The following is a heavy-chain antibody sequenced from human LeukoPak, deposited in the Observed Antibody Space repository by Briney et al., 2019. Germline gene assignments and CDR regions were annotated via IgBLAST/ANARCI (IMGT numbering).Heavy chain of an antibody. CDR1: GGSISSSRKY. CDR3: ASGLLWFGELSDY. J-gene: IGHJ4*02. CDR2: IYSGGST. V-gene: IGHV3-53*01. D-gene: IGHD3-10*01. Sequence: ETLSLTCTVSGGSISSSRKYWGWIRQPPGKGLEWVSVIYSGGSTYYADSVKGRFTISRDNSKNTLYLQMNSLRAEDTAVYYCASGLLWFGELSDYWGQGTLVTVSS.